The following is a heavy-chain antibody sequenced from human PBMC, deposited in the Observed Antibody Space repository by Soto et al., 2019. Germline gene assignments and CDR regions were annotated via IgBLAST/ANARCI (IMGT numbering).Heavy chain of an antibody. CDR1: GYTFTSYY. J-gene: IGHJ5*02. CDR3: AGDWGLPESWFDP. V-gene: IGHV1-46*01. CDR2: INPSGGST. Sequence: GASVKVSCKASGYTFTSYYMHWVRQAPGQGLEWMGIINPSGGSTSYAQKFQGRVTMTRDTSTSTVYMELSSLRSEDTALYFWAGDWGLPESWFDPWGQGTLVTVSS. D-gene: IGHD3-16*01.